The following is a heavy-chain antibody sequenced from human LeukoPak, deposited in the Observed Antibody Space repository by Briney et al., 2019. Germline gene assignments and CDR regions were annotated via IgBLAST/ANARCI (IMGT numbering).Heavy chain of an antibody. V-gene: IGHV3-7*03. CDR3: ARVGSGSYYNWFDP. J-gene: IGHJ5*02. Sequence: GGSLRLSCVASGFTFGKYWMSWVRQAPGKGLEWVANIKLDGSEENYVDSVKGRFTISRDNTKNSLYLQMNSLRAEDTAVFYCARVGSGSYYNWFDPWGQGTLVTVSS. D-gene: IGHD1-26*01. CDR2: IKLDGSEE. CDR1: GFTFGKYW.